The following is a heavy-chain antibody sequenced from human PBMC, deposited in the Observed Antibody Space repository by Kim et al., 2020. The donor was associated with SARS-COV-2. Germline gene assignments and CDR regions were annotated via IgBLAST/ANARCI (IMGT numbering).Heavy chain of an antibody. Sequence: GGSLRLSCITSGFTFGDYAMSWVRQAPGKGLEWVGFIRSKAYGGTTEYAASVKGRFTISRDDSKSIAYLQMNSLKTEDTAVYYCTRVSGYCSGASCSEDYWGQGTLVTVSS. CDR2: IRSKAYGGTT. CDR3: TRVSGYCSGASCSEDY. J-gene: IGHJ4*02. CDR1: GFTFGDYA. V-gene: IGHV3-49*04. D-gene: IGHD2-15*01.